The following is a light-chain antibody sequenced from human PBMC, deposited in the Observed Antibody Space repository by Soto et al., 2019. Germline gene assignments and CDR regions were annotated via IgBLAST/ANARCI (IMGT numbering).Light chain of an antibody. CDR3: XXXYNDGRRV. V-gene: IGLV7-46*01. J-gene: IGLJ3*02. Sequence: QAVVTQEPSLTVSPGGTVILTCASSTGTVTSGHYPYWFQQKPGQAPRTLIYDTNNKHSWTPARFSGSLLGGKAALTLSGAQAXXXXXXXXXXXYNDGRRVFGGGTKVTVL. CDR2: DTN. CDR1: TGTVTSGHY.